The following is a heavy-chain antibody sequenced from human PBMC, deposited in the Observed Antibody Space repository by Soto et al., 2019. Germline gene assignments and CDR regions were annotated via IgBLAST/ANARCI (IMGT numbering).Heavy chain of an antibody. V-gene: IGHV1-3*05. CDR2: INAGNGNT. D-gene: IGHD3-3*01. CDR3: ARSFGVVTDVDY. J-gene: IGHJ4*02. CDR1: GYTFTSYA. Sequence: QVQLVQSGAEEKKPGASVKVSCKASGYTFTSYAMHWVRQAPGQRLEWMGWINAGNGNTKYSQKFQGRVAITRDTSASTAYMELSSLRSEDTAVYYCARSFGVVTDVDYWGQGTLVTVSS.